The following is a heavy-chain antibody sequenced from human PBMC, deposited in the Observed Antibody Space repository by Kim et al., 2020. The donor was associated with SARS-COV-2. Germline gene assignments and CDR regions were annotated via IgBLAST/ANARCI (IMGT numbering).Heavy chain of an antibody. J-gene: IGHJ4*02. Sequence: PSLKSRVTISVDKSRNQVSLKLSSVTAADTAVYYCASSLYSSGWDFFDYWGQGTLVTVSS. D-gene: IGHD6-19*01. CDR3: ASSLYSSGWDFFDY. V-gene: IGHV4-4*02.